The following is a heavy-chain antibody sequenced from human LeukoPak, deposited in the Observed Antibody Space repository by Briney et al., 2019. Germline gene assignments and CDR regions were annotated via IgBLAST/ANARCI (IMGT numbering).Heavy chain of an antibody. CDR2: GYYTGST. CDR3: ARHKDDYDDYAWNY. V-gene: IGHV4-39*01. J-gene: IGHJ4*02. Sequence: SETLSLTCTVSGGSISSSSYYWGWIRPPPGKGLEWIGSGYYTGSTYYNASLKSRVTISIDTSNNPFSLKMSSVTAADTAMYYCARHKDDYDDYAWNYWGQGTLVTVSS. CDR1: GGSISSSSYY. D-gene: IGHD4-17*01.